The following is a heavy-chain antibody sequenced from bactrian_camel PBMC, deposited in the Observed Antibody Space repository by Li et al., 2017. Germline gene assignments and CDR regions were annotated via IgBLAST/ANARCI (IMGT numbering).Heavy chain of an antibody. V-gene: IGHV3S9*01. Sequence: HVQLVESGGGSVQAGGSLRLSCAVSVSSANDYCLGWFRQASGKEREWVGSLDSDGRINYADSVKGRFTISKDNRKNILYLQMNSLTPGDTAMYYCAVDPPVSWYTDGDCVKEVYNYWGQGTQVT. J-gene: IGHJ4*01. CDR2: LDSDGRI. CDR1: VSSANDYC. CDR3: AVDPPVSWYTDGDCVKEVYNY. D-gene: IGHD6*01.